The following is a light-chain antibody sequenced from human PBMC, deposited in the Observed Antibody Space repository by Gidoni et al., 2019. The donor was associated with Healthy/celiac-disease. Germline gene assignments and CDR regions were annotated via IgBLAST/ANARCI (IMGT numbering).Light chain of an antibody. CDR3: QQSYSTLYT. CDR1: QSISSY. J-gene: IGKJ2*01. CDR2: AAS. Sequence: CRASQSISSYLNWYQQKPGKAPKLLIYAASSLQSGVPSRFSGSGSGTDFTLTISSLQPEDFATYYCQQSYSTLYTFGQGTKLEIK. V-gene: IGKV1-39*01.